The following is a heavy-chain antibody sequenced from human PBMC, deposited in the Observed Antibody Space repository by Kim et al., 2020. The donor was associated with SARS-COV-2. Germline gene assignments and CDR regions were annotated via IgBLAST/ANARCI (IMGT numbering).Heavy chain of an antibody. D-gene: IGHD2-15*01. CDR1: GFTFRSHA. J-gene: IGHJ4*02. CDR2: INGSGGTT. V-gene: IGHV3-23*01. Sequence: GGSLRLSCAASGFTFRSHAMNWVRQAPGKGLEWVSGINGSGGTTNYADSVKGRFTISRDNSKNTLYLQMNSLRAEDTAVYYCAKRYCSGGTCYSIDYWGQGTLVTVSS. CDR3: AKRYCSGGTCYSIDY.